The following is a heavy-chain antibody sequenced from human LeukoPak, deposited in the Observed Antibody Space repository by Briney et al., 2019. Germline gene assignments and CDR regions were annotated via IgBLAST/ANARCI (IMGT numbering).Heavy chain of an antibody. CDR2: IYSGGST. J-gene: IGHJ3*02. CDR1: GFTVSSNY. V-gene: IGHV3-66*01. CDR3: ARSGSGWYDAFDI. D-gene: IGHD6-19*01. Sequence: GGSLRLSCAASGFTVSSNYMSWVRQAPGKGLEWVSVIYSGGSTYYADSVEGRFTISRDNSKNTLYLQMNSLRAEDTAVYYCARSGSGWYDAFDIWGQGTMVTVSS.